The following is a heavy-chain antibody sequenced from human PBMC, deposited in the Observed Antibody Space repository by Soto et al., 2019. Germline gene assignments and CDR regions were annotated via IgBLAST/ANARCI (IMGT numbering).Heavy chain of an antibody. CDR2: IYYSGST. D-gene: IGHD6-19*01. V-gene: IGHV4-59*01. CDR1: GGSISSYY. Sequence: QVQLQESGPGLVKPSETLSLTCTVSGGSISSYYWSWIRQPPGKGLEWIGYIYYSGSTNYNPSLKSRVTISVDTSKNQFSLKLSSMTAADTAVYYCARGGWKLFDYWGQGTLVTVSS. CDR3: ARGGWKLFDY. J-gene: IGHJ4*02.